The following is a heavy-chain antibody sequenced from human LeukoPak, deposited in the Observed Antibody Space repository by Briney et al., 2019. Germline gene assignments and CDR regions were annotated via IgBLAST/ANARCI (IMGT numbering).Heavy chain of an antibody. V-gene: IGHV3-48*04. J-gene: IGHJ6*03. CDR3: AKDSLDREYYYMDA. D-gene: IGHD3-9*01. CDR2: ISSSSSTI. Sequence: GGSLRLSCAASGFTFSSYRMNWVRQAPGKGLEWVSYISSSSSTIYYADSVKGRFTISRDNSKNSLYLQMNSLRTEDTALYYCAKDSLDREYYYMDAWGKGTTVTVSS. CDR1: GFTFSSYR.